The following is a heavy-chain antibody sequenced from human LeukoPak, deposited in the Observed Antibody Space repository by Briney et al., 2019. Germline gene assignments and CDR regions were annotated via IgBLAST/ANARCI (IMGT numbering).Heavy chain of an antibody. V-gene: IGHV5-10-1*01. Sequence: GESLRMSCQGFGYRFRKYWITWVRQMPGKGLEWRGGFNPSESYAIYSPSFQGHVSISADESVNTAYLQWSSLQASDTAMYYCARASTVTGDWYFDIWGGGTLVTVSS. CDR3: ARASTVTGDWYFDI. J-gene: IGHJ2*01. CDR1: GYRFRKYW. D-gene: IGHD4-17*01. CDR2: FNPSESYA.